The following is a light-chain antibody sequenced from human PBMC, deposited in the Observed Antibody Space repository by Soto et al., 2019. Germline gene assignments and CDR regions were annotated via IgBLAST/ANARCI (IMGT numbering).Light chain of an antibody. Sequence: QSVLTQPPSVSGAPGQRVTISCTGSSSNIRAGYDVHWYQQLPGTAPKLLIYGNSNRPSGVPDRFSGSKSGTSASLAITGLQAEDEADYYCQSYGSSLSGYVFGTGTKVTVL. CDR3: QSYGSSLSGYV. CDR2: GNS. CDR1: SSNIRAGYD. V-gene: IGLV1-40*01. J-gene: IGLJ1*01.